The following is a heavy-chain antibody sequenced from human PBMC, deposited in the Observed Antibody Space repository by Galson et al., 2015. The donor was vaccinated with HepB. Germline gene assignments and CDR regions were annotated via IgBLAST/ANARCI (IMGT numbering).Heavy chain of an antibody. CDR2: ISISGGT. D-gene: IGHD4-17*01. J-gene: IGHJ4*02. Sequence: SLRLSCAASGFTFSDYYMSRVRQAPGKGLEWVSSISISGGTFYTGSVKGRFTISRDNSKNTLYLQMHSLRVEDTAIYFCAKEIRPNDYWGQGTLVTVSS. V-gene: IGHV3-69-1*02. CDR3: AKEIRPNDY. CDR1: GFTFSDYY.